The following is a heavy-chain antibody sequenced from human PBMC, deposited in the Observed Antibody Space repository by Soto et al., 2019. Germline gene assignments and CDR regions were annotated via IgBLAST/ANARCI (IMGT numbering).Heavy chain of an antibody. Sequence: GGALRLSCAASGFTFSNYGMSWVRQAPGKGLEWVSVISGSGGSTYYADSVKGRFTLSRDNSKNTVYLQMNSLRAEDTAVYYCAKDSPVGVPLLRDLHDWGQGTLVTVSS. V-gene: IGHV3-23*01. CDR3: AKDSPVGVPLLRDLHD. D-gene: IGHD2-15*01. CDR2: ISGSGGST. J-gene: IGHJ1*01. CDR1: GFTFSNYG.